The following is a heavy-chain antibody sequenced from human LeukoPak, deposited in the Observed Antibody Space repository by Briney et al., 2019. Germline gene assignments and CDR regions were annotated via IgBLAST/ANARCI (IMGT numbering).Heavy chain of an antibody. CDR2: VHTSGT. CDR3: ARDNFDGWNYFFNFFDP. V-gene: IGHV4-4*07. D-gene: IGHD5-24*01. J-gene: IGHJ5*02. Sequence: PGGSLRLSCATSGFTFSNAWMSWVRQAPGKGLEWIGRVHTSGTKYNPSFKSRVTMSLETSNNQFSLELTSVTAADTAIYYCARDNFDGWNYFFNFFDPWGPGTLVTVSS. CDR1: GFTFSNAW.